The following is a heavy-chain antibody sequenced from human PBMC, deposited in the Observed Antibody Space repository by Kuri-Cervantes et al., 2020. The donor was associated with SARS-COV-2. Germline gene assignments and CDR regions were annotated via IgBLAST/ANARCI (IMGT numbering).Heavy chain of an antibody. D-gene: IGHD5-12*01. Sequence: ASVKVSCKASGYTFTGYYMHWVRQAPGQGLEWMGWINPNSGGTNYAQKVQGRVTMTRDTTIRTAYMELSRLRSDDTAVYYCARPLRWLQRFDYWGQGTLVTVSS. V-gene: IGHV1-2*02. J-gene: IGHJ4*02. CDR2: INPNSGGT. CDR3: ARPLRWLQRFDY. CDR1: GYTFTGYY.